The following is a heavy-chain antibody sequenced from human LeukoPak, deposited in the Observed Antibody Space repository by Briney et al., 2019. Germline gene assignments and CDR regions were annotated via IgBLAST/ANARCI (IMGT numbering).Heavy chain of an antibody. CDR1: GYTFTSYD. V-gene: IGHV1-8*01. D-gene: IGHD3-3*01. CDR3: ARKDYDFWSGPRLDP. CDR2: MNPNSGNT. J-gene: IGHJ5*02. Sequence: ASVKVSCTASGYTFTSYDINLVRQATGQGLEWMGWMNPNSGNTGYAQKFQGRVTMTRNTSISTAYMELSSLRSEDTAVYYCARKDYDFWSGPRLDPWGQGTQVTVSS.